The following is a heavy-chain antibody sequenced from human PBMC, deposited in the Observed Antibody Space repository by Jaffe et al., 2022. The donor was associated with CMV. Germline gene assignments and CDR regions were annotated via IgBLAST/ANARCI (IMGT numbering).Heavy chain of an antibody. J-gene: IGHJ4*02. Sequence: EVQLVESGGGLVQPGGSLRLSCGASGFTYSYYWMSWVRQAPGKGLEWVADIKEDGSERNYVDSVKGRFSISRDNAKNSLYLQMNSLRVEDTAVYYCARRKDILTGYPPPFYLDYWGQGILVTVSS. D-gene: IGHD3-9*01. CDR1: GFTYSYYW. CDR2: IKEDGSER. CDR3: ARRKDILTGYPPPFYLDY. V-gene: IGHV3-7*03.